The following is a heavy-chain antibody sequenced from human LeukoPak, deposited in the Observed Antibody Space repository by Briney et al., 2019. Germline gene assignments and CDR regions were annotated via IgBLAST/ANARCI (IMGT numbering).Heavy chain of an antibody. Sequence: SETLSLTCAVYGGSFSGYYWSWIRQPPGKGLEWIGEINHSGSTNYNPSLKSRVTISIDTSKNQFSPKLSSVTAADTALYYCARGPGTWYYYWGQGTLVTVSS. D-gene: IGHD6-13*01. CDR1: GGSFSGYY. CDR3: ARGPGTWYYY. CDR2: INHSGST. V-gene: IGHV4-34*01. J-gene: IGHJ4*02.